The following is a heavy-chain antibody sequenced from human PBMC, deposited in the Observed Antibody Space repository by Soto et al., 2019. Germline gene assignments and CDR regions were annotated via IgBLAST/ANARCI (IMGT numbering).Heavy chain of an antibody. D-gene: IGHD3-10*01. V-gene: IGHV3-23*01. CDR3: ANIPVWFGDLSCAMDV. CDR2: VSNSGGTT. J-gene: IGHJ6*03. CDR1: GFTFSNYA. Sequence: EVQLLESGGGLVQPGGSLRLSCAASGFTFSNYAMSWVRQAPGKGLEWVSGVSNSGGTTYYADSVKGRFTISRDNSRSTMFLQMDSLRAEDTAAYYCANIPVWFGDLSCAMDVWGKGTTVTVSS.